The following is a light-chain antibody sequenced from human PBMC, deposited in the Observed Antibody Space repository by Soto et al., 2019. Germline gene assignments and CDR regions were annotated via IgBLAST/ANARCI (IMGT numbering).Light chain of an antibody. Sequence: DIQMTQSPSTLPASVGDRVTITCRASQSISNWLAWYQKKPGTAPKLLIYHASTLESGVPSRFSGSGSGTEFTLTISSLQPDYFATYYCQQYNSYSFGQGTKVDIK. CDR2: HAS. V-gene: IGKV1-5*01. CDR3: QQYNSYS. J-gene: IGKJ1*01. CDR1: QSISNW.